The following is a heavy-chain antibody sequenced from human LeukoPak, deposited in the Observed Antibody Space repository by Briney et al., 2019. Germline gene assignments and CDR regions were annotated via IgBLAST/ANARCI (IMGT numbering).Heavy chain of an antibody. V-gene: IGHV3-48*02. Sequence: PGGSLRLSCAASGFTFSIYGMNWVRQAPGKGLEWISYMSSTSNTIYYADSVKGRFTISRDNAKNSLSLRMNSQRDEDTAVYYCAKGRLILDYWGQGTLVTVSS. J-gene: IGHJ4*02. CDR1: GFTFSIYG. D-gene: IGHD3-16*01. CDR2: MSSTSNTI. CDR3: AKGRLILDY.